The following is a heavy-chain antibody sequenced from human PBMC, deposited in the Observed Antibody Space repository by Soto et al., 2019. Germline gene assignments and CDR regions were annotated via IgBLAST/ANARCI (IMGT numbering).Heavy chain of an antibody. Sequence: PSETLSLTCAVYGGSFSGYYWSWIRQPPGKGLEWIGEINHSGSTNYNPSLKSRVTISVDTSKNQFSLKLSSVTAADTAVYYCARAKWRYMDVWGKGTTVTVS. J-gene: IGHJ6*03. CDR1: GGSFSGYY. CDR2: INHSGST. CDR3: ARAKWRYMDV. D-gene: IGHD5-12*01. V-gene: IGHV4-34*01.